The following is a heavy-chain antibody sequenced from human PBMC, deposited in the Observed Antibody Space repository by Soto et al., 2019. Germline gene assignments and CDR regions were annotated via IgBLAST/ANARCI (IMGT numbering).Heavy chain of an antibody. V-gene: IGHV3-23*01. CDR1: GFTFSSYA. J-gene: IGHJ5*02. D-gene: IGHD3-3*01. Sequence: GGSLRLSCAASGFTFSSYAMSWVRQAPGKGLEGVSGISGSGESTYYADSGKGRFTISRDNYKNVVYLQMNSLRAEDTAVYHCAKKVLDVTPPPLDRFDPWGQGNLVTVPS. CDR2: ISGSGEST. CDR3: AKKVLDVTPPPLDRFDP.